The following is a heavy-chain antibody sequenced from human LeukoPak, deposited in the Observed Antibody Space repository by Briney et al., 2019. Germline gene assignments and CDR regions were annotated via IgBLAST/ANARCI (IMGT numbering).Heavy chain of an antibody. CDR1: GGSISSYY. D-gene: IGHD1-26*01. J-gene: IGHJ4*02. V-gene: IGHV4-34*01. Sequence: SETLSLTCTVSGGSISSYYWSWIRQPPGKGLEWIGEINHSGSTNYNPSLKSRVTISVDTSKNQFSLKLSSVAAADTAVYYCARGGSPVGATNDYWGQGTLVTVSS. CDR2: INHSGST. CDR3: ARGGSPVGATNDY.